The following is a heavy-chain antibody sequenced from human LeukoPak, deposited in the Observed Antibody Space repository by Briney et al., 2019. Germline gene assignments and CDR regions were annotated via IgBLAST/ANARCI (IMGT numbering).Heavy chain of an antibody. CDR1: GFTFSSYA. Sequence: GGSLRLSCAAYGFTFSSYAMHWVRQAPGKGLEWVAVISYDGSNKYYADSVKGRFTISRDNSKNTLYLQMNSLRAEDTAVYYCARDQLRYFDWLLQDDAFDIWGQGTMVTVSS. J-gene: IGHJ3*02. CDR2: ISYDGSNK. D-gene: IGHD3-9*01. CDR3: ARDQLRYFDWLLQDDAFDI. V-gene: IGHV3-30-3*01.